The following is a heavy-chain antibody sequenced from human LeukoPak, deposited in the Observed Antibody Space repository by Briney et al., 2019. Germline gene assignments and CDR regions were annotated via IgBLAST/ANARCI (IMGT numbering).Heavy chain of an antibody. CDR1: GDSINSFDL. CDR2: MYLSGTT. D-gene: IGHD3-22*01. V-gene: IGHV4-4*02. Sequence: PSETLSLTCTVSGDSINSFDLWSWVRQPPGKGLEWIGEMYLSGTTHSNPSVKSRVTISIDKSKNQFFLNLSSVTAADTAVYYCAGLVGRYSSGLYYYYFDYWGQGTLVTVSS. J-gene: IGHJ4*02. CDR3: AGLVGRYSSGLYYYYFDY.